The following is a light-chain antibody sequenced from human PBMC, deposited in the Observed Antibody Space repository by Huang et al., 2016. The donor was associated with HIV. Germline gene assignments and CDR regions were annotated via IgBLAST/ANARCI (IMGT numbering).Light chain of an antibody. CDR3: QQYKSLPQT. Sequence: IQMTQSPSSLSASVGDRVTITCRASQYVGNYLAWVQQKPGRAPKCLIYAASSLQRGVPSKFSGSGSGIDFTLTISSLQPEDFATYYCQQYKSLPQTFGQGTKVEVK. V-gene: IGKV1-16*02. CDR2: AAS. CDR1: QYVGNY. J-gene: IGKJ1*01.